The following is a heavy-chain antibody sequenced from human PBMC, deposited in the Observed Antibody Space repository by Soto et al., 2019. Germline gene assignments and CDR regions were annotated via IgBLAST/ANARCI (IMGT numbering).Heavy chain of an antibody. CDR3: ARARYDSCGYHPDFYYYYGMYV. J-gene: IGHJ6*02. CDR2: IYYSGST. Sequence: PSETLSLTCTVSGGSISSGDYYWSWIRQPPGKGLEWIGYIYYSGSTYYNPSLKSRVTISVDTSKNQFSLKLSSVTAADTAVYYCARARYDSCGYHPDFYYYYGMYVWCQGTTVTVSS. D-gene: IGHD3-22*01. CDR1: GGSISSGDYY. V-gene: IGHV4-30-4*01.